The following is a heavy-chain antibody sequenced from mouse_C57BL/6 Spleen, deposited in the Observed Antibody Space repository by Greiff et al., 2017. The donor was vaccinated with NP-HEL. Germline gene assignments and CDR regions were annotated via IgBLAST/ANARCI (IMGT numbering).Heavy chain of an antibody. J-gene: IGHJ3*01. CDR2: IHPNSGST. Sequence: VKLQQPGAELVKPGASVKLSCKASGYTFTSYWMHWVKQRHGQGLEWIGMIHPNSGSTNYNEKFKSKATLTVYKSSSTAYMQLSSLTSEDSAVYYCARGPKLTGTCFAYWGQGTLVTVSA. CDR3: ARGPKLTGTCFAY. D-gene: IGHD4-1*01. CDR1: GYTFTSYW. V-gene: IGHV1-64*01.